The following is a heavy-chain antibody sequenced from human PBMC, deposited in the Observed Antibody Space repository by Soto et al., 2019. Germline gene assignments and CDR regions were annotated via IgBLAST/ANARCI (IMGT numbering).Heavy chain of an antibody. CDR3: ARAGYYDSSGYLAASN. D-gene: IGHD3-22*01. J-gene: IGHJ4*02. Sequence: GASVKVSCKASGGTFSSYAISWVRQAPGQGLEWMGGIIPIFGTANYAQKFQGRVTITADESTSTAYMELSSLRSEDTAVYYCARAGYYDSSGYLAASNWGQGTLVTVS. V-gene: IGHV1-69*13. CDR2: IIPIFGTA. CDR1: GGTFSSYA.